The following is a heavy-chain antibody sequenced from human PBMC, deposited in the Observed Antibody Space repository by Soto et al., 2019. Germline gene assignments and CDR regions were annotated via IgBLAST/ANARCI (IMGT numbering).Heavy chain of an antibody. J-gene: IGHJ5*02. CDR2: ISGSGGST. D-gene: IGHD3-22*01. CDR1: GFTFSSYA. V-gene: IGHV3-23*01. CDR3: AKEVGYYDSSGYYYRWFDP. Sequence: GGSLRLSCAASGFTFSSYAMSWARQAPGNALHWVSAISGSGGSTYYADSVKGRFTIWRDNSKNSLYLQMISLRAEDTAVYYCAKEVGYYDSSGYYYRWFDPWGRGTRVTASS.